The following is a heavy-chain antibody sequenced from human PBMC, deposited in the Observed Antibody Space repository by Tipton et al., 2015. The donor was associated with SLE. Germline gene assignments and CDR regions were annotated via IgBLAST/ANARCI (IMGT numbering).Heavy chain of an antibody. V-gene: IGHV4-34*01. J-gene: IGHJ4*02. CDR1: GGSFSGYY. D-gene: IGHD1-7*01. CDR2: INHSGST. CDR3: ARGGELVLFDY. Sequence: LRLSCAVYGGSFSGYYWSWIRQPPGKGLEWIGEINHSGSTNYNPSLKSRVTISVDTSKNQFSLKLSSVTAADTAVYYCARGGELVLFDYWGQGTLVTVSS.